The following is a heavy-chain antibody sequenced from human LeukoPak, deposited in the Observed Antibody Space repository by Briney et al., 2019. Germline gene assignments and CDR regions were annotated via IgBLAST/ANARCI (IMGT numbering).Heavy chain of an antibody. D-gene: IGHD3-22*01. Sequence: GGSLRLSCAASGFTFSRNWMSWVRQAPGKGLEWVGRIKSKTDGGTTDYAAPVKGRFTISRDDSKNTLYLQMNSLKTEDTAVYYCTTPRGYYDSSGYYYFDYWGQGTLVTVSS. CDR2: IKSKTDGGTT. V-gene: IGHV3-15*01. J-gene: IGHJ4*02. CDR1: GFTFSRNW. CDR3: TTPRGYYDSSGYYYFDY.